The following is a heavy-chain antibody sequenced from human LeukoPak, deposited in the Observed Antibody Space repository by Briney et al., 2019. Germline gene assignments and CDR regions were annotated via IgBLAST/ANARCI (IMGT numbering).Heavy chain of an antibody. D-gene: IGHD2-2*01. CDR1: GYTFTGFY. CDR2: INPNSGDA. CDR3: ARGYCGSATCQRNWFDP. J-gene: IGHJ5*02. Sequence: GASVKVSCKASGYTFTGFYIHWLRQAPGQGLEWMGWINPNSGDANYAPKFQGRVTMTRDTSISTAYMELSSLRSDDTAVYYCARGYCGSATCQRNWFDPWGQGSLVTVSS. V-gene: IGHV1-2*02.